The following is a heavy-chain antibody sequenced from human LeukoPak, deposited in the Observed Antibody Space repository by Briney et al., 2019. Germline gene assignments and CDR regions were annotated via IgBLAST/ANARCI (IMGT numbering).Heavy chain of an antibody. J-gene: IGHJ4*02. D-gene: IGHD5-12*01. CDR2: INPNSGGT. CDR3: ARGPATIWYFDY. V-gene: IGHV1-2*04. Sequence: ASVKVSCKASGYTFTGYYMHWVRQAPGQGLEWMGWINPNSGGTNYAQKFQGWVTMTRDTSISTAHMELSRLRSDDTAVYYCARGPATIWYFDYWGQGTLVTVSS. CDR1: GYTFTGYY.